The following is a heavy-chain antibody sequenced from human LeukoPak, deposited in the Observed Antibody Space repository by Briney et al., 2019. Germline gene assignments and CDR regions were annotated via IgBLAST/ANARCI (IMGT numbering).Heavy chain of an antibody. D-gene: IGHD1-1*01. CDR2: IYYSGST. Sequence: SETLSLTXTVSGGSISSYYWSWIRQPPGKGLEWIGYIYYSGSTNYNPSLKSRVTISVDTSKNQFSLKLSSVTAADTAVYYCARVSLERGKGAFDIWGQGTMVTVSS. CDR3: ARVSLERGKGAFDI. J-gene: IGHJ3*02. V-gene: IGHV4-59*01. CDR1: GGSISSYY.